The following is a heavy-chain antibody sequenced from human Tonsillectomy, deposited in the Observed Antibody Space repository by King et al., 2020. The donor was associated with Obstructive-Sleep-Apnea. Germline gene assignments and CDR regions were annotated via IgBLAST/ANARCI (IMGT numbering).Heavy chain of an antibody. CDR2: IYYSGST. Sequence: VQLQESGPGLVKPSQTLSLTCTVSGGSISSGDYYWSWIRQPPGKGLEWIGYIYYSGSTYYNPSLKSRTTISVDTSKNQFSLKLNSVTAADTAVYYCARIGVVPAAIVLYAFDIWGQGTMVTVSS. CDR1: GGSISSGDYY. D-gene: IGHD2-2*02. V-gene: IGHV4-30-4*01. J-gene: IGHJ3*02. CDR3: ARIGVVPAAIVLYAFDI.